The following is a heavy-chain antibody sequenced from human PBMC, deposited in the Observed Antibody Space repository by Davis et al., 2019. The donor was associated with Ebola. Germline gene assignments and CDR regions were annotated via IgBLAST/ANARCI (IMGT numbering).Heavy chain of an antibody. V-gene: IGHV4-39*01. J-gene: IGHJ4*02. D-gene: IGHD3-22*01. Sequence: SETLSLTCTVSGGSITSSSYYWGWIRQPPGKGLEWIGTIYYSGSTYYNPSLKSRVTISVDTSKNQFSLKLSSVTAADTAVYYCARGLYYYDSSGYYGKWGQGTLVTVSS. CDR3: ARGLYYYDSSGYYGK. CDR2: IYYSGST. CDR1: GGSITSSSYY.